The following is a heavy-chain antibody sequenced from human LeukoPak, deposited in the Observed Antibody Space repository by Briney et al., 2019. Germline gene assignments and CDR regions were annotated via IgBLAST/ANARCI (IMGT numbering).Heavy chain of an antibody. Sequence: SVKVSCKASGGTFSSYAISWVRQAPGQGLEWMGGIIPIFGTANYAQKFQGRVTITTDESTSTAYMELSSLRSEDTAVYYCARRDNTAMAPFDYWGQGTLITVSS. CDR2: IIPIFGTA. J-gene: IGHJ4*02. D-gene: IGHD5-18*01. CDR1: GGTFSSYA. CDR3: ARRDNTAMAPFDY. V-gene: IGHV1-69*05.